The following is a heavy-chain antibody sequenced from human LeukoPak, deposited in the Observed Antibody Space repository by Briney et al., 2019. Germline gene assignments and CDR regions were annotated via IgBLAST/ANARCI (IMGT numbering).Heavy chain of an antibody. CDR2: ISWNSGSI. D-gene: IGHD2-2*02. V-gene: IGHV3-9*03. J-gene: IGHJ4*02. Sequence: GRSLRLSCAASGFTFDDYAMHWVRQAPGKGLEWVSGISWNSGSIGYADSVKGRFTISRDNAKNSLYLQMNSLRAEDMALYYCAKTPFPSLVVPAAILSSSYFDYWGQGTLVTVSS. CDR1: GFTFDDYA. CDR3: AKTPFPSLVVPAAILSSSYFDY.